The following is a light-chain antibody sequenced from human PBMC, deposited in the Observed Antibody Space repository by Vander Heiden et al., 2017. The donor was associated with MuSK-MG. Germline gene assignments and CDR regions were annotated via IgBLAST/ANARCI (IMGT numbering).Light chain of an antibody. CDR2: KDS. CDR3: QSADSSGTQRV. V-gene: IGLV3-25*03. Sequence: SYELTQPPSVSVSPGQTARITCSGDALPKQYAYWYQQQPGQAPVLGIYKDSERPSGIPERFSGSSSGTTVTLTISGVQAEDEADYYCQSADSSGTQRVFGGGTKLTVL. J-gene: IGLJ3*02. CDR1: ALPKQY.